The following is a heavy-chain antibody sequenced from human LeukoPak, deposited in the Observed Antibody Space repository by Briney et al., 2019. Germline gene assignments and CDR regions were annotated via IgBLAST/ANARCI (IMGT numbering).Heavy chain of an antibody. CDR3: ARLQGKLLWFGELLEYYFDY. CDR2: INYRGST. D-gene: IGHD3-10*01. CDR1: GYSISSGYY. J-gene: IGHJ4*02. V-gene: IGHV4-38-2*02. Sequence: SETLSLTCTVSGYSISSGYYWGWIRQPPGKGLEWIGSINYRGSTYYNPSLKIRVTISVDTSKNQFSLKLSSVTAADTAVYYCARLQGKLLWFGELLEYYFDYWGQGTLVTVSS.